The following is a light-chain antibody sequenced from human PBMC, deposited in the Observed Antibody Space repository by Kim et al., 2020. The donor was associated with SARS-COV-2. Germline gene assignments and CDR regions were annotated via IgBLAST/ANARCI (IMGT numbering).Light chain of an antibody. V-gene: IGLV1-51*01. CDR1: SSNIGKYD. Sequence: PGQMVPISCSGSSSNIGKYDVSWYQRLPAKAPKLLIYDNSRRPAGIPGRFSGSKSGTSATLGITELQTGDEADYYCGTWDSSLRAVFGGGTKLTVL. CDR2: DNS. J-gene: IGLJ2*01. CDR3: GTWDSSLRAV.